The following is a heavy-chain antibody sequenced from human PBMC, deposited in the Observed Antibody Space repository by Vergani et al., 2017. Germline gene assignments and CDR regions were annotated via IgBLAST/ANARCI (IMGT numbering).Heavy chain of an antibody. D-gene: IGHD3-3*01. J-gene: IGHJ6*02. Sequence: QVQLQQWGAGLLKPSETLSLTCAVYGGSFSGYYWSWIRQPPGKGLEWIGEINHSGSTNYNPSLKSRVTISVDTSKNQFSLKLSSVTAADTAVYYCARVKLFRSTPYDFWSGYIRGPVDVWGQGTTVTVSS. CDR3: ARVKLFRSTPYDFWSGYIRGPVDV. CDR2: INHSGST. V-gene: IGHV4-34*01. CDR1: GGSFSGYY.